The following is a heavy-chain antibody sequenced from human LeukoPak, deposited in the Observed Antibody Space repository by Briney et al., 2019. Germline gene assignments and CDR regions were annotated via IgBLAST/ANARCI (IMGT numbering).Heavy chain of an antibody. CDR2: IYTSGSS. D-gene: IGHD2/OR15-2a*01. V-gene: IGHV4-4*07. J-gene: IGHJ6*02. CDR1: GVSISGYY. CDR3: ARAAPLSHFPLIYGMDV. Sequence: PSETLSLTCTVSGVSISGYYWSWIRQPAGKGLEWIGRIYTSGSSNYNPSLKNRVTMSVDTSKNQVSLNLSSVTAADTAVYYCARAAPLSHFPLIYGMDVWGQGTTVTVSS.